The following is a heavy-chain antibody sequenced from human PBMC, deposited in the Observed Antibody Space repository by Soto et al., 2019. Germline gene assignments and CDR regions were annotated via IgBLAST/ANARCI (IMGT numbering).Heavy chain of an antibody. V-gene: IGHV2-26*01. D-gene: IGHD3-22*01. CDR1: GFSLSNARMG. CDR3: ARIRGGYYDSSGYSSYWYFDL. CDR2: IFSNDEK. Sequence: QVTLKESGPVLVKPTETLTLTCTVSGFSLSNARMGVSWIRQPPGKALEWLAHIFSNDEKSYSTSLKSRLTISKDNSKSQVVLTMSNMDPVDTATYYCARIRGGYYDSSGYSSYWYFDLWGRGTLVTVSS. J-gene: IGHJ2*01.